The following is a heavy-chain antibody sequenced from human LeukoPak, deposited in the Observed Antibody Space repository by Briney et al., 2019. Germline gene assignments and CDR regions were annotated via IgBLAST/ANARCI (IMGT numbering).Heavy chain of an antibody. Sequence: GGSLRLSRATSGFSFSRYEMNWVRQAPGRGLEWVSYIRSSSSTIYYADSVKGRFTISRDNAKNSLYLQMNSLRAEDTAVYYCARDLMGIAYRGAFYYWGQGTLVTVSS. CDR1: GFSFSRYE. V-gene: IGHV3-48*03. D-gene: IGHD6-13*01. CDR3: ARDLMGIAYRGAFYY. J-gene: IGHJ4*02. CDR2: IRSSSSTI.